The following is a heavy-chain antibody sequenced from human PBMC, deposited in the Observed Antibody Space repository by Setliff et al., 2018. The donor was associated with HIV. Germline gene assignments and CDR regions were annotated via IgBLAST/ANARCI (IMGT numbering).Heavy chain of an antibody. J-gene: IGHJ1*01. V-gene: IGHV4-38-2*02. CDR3: ARAGYYGSTSYWEYFQH. Sequence: SETLSLTCTVSGYSINSSHFWGWIRQPPGKGLEWVGSIYHSGNTHYNPSLKSRVTISVDTSKNQFSLKLSSVTAADTAVYYCARAGYYGSTSYWEYFQHWGQGTLVTVSS. D-gene: IGHD3-22*01. CDR2: IYHSGNT. CDR1: GYSINSSHF.